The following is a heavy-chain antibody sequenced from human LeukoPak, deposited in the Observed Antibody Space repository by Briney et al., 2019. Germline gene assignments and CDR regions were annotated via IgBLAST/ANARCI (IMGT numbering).Heavy chain of an antibody. D-gene: IGHD2/OR15-2a*01. CDR3: ARDLDFYATDY. J-gene: IGHJ4*02. V-gene: IGHV3-7*01. Sequence: GGSLRLSCTASGFSLSGYWMSWVRQAPGQGLEWVANIGKDGSWIHYADSVKGRFTISRDNAKSSLSLQMNSLRAGDTAIYYCARDLDFYATDYWGQGTLVTVSS. CDR2: IGKDGSWI. CDR1: GFSLSGYW.